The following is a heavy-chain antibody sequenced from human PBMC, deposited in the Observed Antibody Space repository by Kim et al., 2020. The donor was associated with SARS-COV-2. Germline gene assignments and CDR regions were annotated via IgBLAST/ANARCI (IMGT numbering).Heavy chain of an antibody. CDR2: IRSKGYSYAT. V-gene: IGHV3-73*01. CDR3: TRITETTLAFWDAFDV. D-gene: IGHD1-1*01. CDR1: GFTFSDSH. Sequence: GGSLRLSCAASGFTFSDSHIRWVRQASGKGLEWVGRIRSKGYSYATADSASGKGRITIASDDSESTAYLHMNSLETTATAEYDCTRITETTLAFWDAFDV. J-gene: IGHJ3*01.